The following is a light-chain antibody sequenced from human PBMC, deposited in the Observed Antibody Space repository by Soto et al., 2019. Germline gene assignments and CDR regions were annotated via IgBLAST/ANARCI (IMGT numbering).Light chain of an antibody. CDR3: QQYGGSRWT. CDR2: GAS. CDR1: QSVSSTY. Sequence: EMGLTQSPGTLSLSPGERATLSCRASQSVSSTYLAWYQQKPGQAPRLLIYGASNRATGIPDRFSGSGSGTDFTLTISRLEPEDFAVYYCQQYGGSRWTFGQGTRVDI. J-gene: IGKJ1*01. V-gene: IGKV3-20*01.